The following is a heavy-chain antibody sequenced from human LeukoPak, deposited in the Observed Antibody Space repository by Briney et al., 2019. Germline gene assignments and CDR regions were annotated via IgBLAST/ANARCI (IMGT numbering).Heavy chain of an antibody. CDR3: ARGSTVTTPYYFDY. CDR2: IYYSGSS. J-gene: IGHJ4*02. V-gene: IGHV4-59*08. Sequence: SETLSLTCTVSGGSISSYYWSWIRQPPGKGLEWIGYIYYSGSSNYNPSLKSRVTISVDTSKKQFSLKLSSVTAADTAAYYCARGSTVTTPYYFDYWGQGTLVTVSS. D-gene: IGHD4-17*01. CDR1: GGSISSYY.